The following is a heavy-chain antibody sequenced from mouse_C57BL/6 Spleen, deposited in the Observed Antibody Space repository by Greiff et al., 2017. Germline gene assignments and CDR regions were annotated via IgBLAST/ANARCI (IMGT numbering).Heavy chain of an antibody. V-gene: IGHV1-55*01. CDR1: GYTFTSYW. D-gene: IGHD2-4*01. CDR2: IYPGSGST. J-gene: IGHJ1*03. CDR3: ARRGDYHWYFDV. Sequence: QVQLKQPGAELVKPGASVKMSCKASGYTFTSYWITWVKQRPGQGLEWIGDIYPGSGSTNYNEKFKSKATLTVATSSSTAYMQLSSLTSEDSAVYYCARRGDYHWYFDVWGTGTTVTVSS.